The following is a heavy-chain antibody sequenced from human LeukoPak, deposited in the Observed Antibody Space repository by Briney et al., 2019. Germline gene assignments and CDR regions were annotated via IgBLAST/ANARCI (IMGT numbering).Heavy chain of an antibody. D-gene: IGHD3-10*01. Sequence: SGPALVNPTQTLTLTCTFSGFSLSTSGVGVGWIRQPPGKALEWLALIYWDDDKRYSPSLKSRLTITKDTSKNQVVLTMTNMDPVDTATYYCGQYGSGLPPVGWGQGTLVTVSS. CDR2: IYWDDDK. CDR1: GFSLSTSGVG. V-gene: IGHV2-5*02. CDR3: GQYGSGLPPVG. J-gene: IGHJ4*02.